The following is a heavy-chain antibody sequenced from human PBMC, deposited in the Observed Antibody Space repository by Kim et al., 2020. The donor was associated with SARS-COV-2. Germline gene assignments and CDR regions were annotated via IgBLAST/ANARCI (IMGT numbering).Heavy chain of an antibody. J-gene: IGHJ3*02. V-gene: IGHV4-39*01. Sequence: HKSRVTISVDTSKNQFSLKLSSVTAADTAVYYCARTNYDILTGYHSAFDIWGQGTMVTVSS. D-gene: IGHD3-9*01. CDR3: ARTNYDILTGYHSAFDI.